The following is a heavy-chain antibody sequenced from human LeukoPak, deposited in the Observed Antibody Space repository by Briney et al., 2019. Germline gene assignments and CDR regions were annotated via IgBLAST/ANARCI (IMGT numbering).Heavy chain of an antibody. V-gene: IGHV4-59*08. J-gene: IGHJ3*02. CDR3: AVPYYYDSSDAFDI. CDR1: GGSISSYY. Sequence: SSETLSLTCTVSGGSISSYYWSWIRQPPGKGPEWIGYIYYSGSTNYNPSLKSRVTISVDTSKNQFSLKLSSVTAADTAVYYCAVPYYYDSSDAFDIWGQGTMVTVSS. D-gene: IGHD3-22*01. CDR2: IYYSGST.